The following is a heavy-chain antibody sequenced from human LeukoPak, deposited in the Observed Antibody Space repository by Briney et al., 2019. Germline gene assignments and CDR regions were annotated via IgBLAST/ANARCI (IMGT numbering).Heavy chain of an antibody. V-gene: IGHV4-39*01. CDR1: GGSISSSSYY. CDR2: IYYSGST. CDR3: ARRVFDFWSGYYAYYFDY. J-gene: IGHJ4*02. Sequence: KPSETLSLTCTVSGGSISSSSYYWGWIRQPPGKGLEWIGSIYYSGSTYYNPSLKSRVTISVDTSKNQFSLKLSSVTAAGTAVYYCARRVFDFWSGYYAYYFDYWGQGTLVTVSS. D-gene: IGHD3-3*01.